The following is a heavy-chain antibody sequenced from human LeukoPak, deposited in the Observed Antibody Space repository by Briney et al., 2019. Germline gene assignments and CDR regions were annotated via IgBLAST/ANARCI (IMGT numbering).Heavy chain of an antibody. J-gene: IGHJ3*02. D-gene: IGHD4-17*01. CDR2: IHSTGST. CDR1: GGSISSYY. CDR3: ARGVGSFGDDPRDALDI. Sequence: SETLSLTCTVSGGSISSYYWSWIRQPAGKGLEWIGRIHSTGSTNYNPSPKSRVTMSVDTSKKQFSLKLTSVTAADMAVYFCARGVGSFGDDPRDALDIWGQGTMVTVFS. V-gene: IGHV4-4*07.